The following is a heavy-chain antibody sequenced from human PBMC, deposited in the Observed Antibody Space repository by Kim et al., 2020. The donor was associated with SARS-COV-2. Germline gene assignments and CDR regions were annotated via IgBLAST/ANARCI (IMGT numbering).Heavy chain of an antibody. J-gene: IGHJ6*02. CDR3: ARSRFWDSGYDSPYYYYGMDV. CDR2: ISSSSSYI. V-gene: IGHV3-21*04. CDR1: GFTFSSYS. Sequence: GGSLRLSCAASGFTFSSYSMNWVRQAPGKGLEWVSSISSSSSYIYYADSVKGRFTISRDNAKNSLYLQMNSLRAEDTAVYYCARSRFWDSGYDSPYYYYGMDVWGQGTTVTVSS. D-gene: IGHD5-12*01.